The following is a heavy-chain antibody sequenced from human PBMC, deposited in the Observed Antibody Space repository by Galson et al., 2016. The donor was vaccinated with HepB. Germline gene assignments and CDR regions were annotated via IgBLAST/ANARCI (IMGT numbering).Heavy chain of an antibody. V-gene: IGHV3-7*01. D-gene: IGHD6-6*01. Sequence: SLRLSCAASGFSFSSYWMSWVRQAPGKGLEWVANTDQDGSEKYYVDSVKGRFTVSRDNAKNLLFLQMNSLRVEDTAVYYCARERLDYTSTSGIDYWGQGTLVTVSS. CDR2: TDQDGSEK. CDR1: GFSFSSYW. CDR3: ARERLDYTSTSGIDY. J-gene: IGHJ4*02.